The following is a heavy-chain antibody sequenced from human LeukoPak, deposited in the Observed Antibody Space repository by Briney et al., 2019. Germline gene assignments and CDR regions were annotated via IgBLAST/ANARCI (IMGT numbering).Heavy chain of an antibody. Sequence: PSETLSLTCAVYGGSFSGYYWSWIRQPPGKGLEWIGEINHSGSTYYNPSLKSRVTISVDTSKNQFSLKLSSVTAADTAVYYCARHVINGGNVDVWGKGTTVTVSS. CDR1: GGSFSGYY. V-gene: IGHV4-34*01. J-gene: IGHJ6*04. CDR2: INHSGST. D-gene: IGHD4-23*01. CDR3: ARHVINGGNVDV.